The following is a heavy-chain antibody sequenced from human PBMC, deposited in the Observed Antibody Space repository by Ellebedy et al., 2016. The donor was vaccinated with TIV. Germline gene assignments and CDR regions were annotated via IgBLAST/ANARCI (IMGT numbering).Heavy chain of an antibody. CDR3: AKRSGVGLTGYYTDN. CDR2: ISGSGVST. J-gene: IGHJ4*02. D-gene: IGHD3-9*01. V-gene: IGHV3-23*01. CDR1: GFTFSRYA. Sequence: GGSLRLSCAASGFTFSRYAMSWVRQAPGKGLEWVSVISGSGVSTYYADSVKGRFTISRDNSKNTLYLHLSSLRAEDTAVYYCAKRSGVGLTGYYTDNWGQGTLVTVSS.